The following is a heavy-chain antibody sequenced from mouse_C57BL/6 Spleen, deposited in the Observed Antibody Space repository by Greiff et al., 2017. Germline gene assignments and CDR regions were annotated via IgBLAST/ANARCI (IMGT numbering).Heavy chain of an antibody. CDR2: ISNGGGST. CDR1: GFTFSDYY. V-gene: IGHV5-12*01. J-gene: IGHJ4*01. Sequence: DVKLVESGGGLVQPGGSLKLSCAASGFTFSDYYMYWVRQTPEKRLEWVAYISNGGGSTYYPDTVKGRFTISRDNAKNTLYLQMSRLKSEDTAMYYCARHGTGTPMDYWGQGTSVTVSS. CDR3: ARHGTGTPMDY. D-gene: IGHD4-1*01.